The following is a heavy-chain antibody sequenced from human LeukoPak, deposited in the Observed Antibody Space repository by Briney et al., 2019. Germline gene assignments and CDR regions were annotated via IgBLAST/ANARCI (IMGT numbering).Heavy chain of an antibody. J-gene: IGHJ4*02. CDR1: GGSISSSSYY. CDR3: ASTDILTGYYDY. CDR2: IYYSGST. Sequence: SETLSLTCTVSGGSISSSSYYWGWIRQPPGKGLEWIGSIYYSGSTYYNPSLKSRVTISVDTSKNQFSLKLSSVTAADTAVYYCASTDILTGYYDYWGQGTLVTVSS. D-gene: IGHD3-9*01. V-gene: IGHV4-39*01.